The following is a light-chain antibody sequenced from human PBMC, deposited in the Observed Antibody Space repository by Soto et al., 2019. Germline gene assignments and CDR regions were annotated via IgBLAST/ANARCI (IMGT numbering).Light chain of an antibody. CDR3: QQYDNLPLT. V-gene: IGKV1-33*01. CDR1: QDISNY. Sequence: DIQMTQSPSSLSASVGDRVTITCQASQDISNYLNWYQQKPGKAPKLLIYDASSLETGVPSRFSGDGSGTDFTFTISSLQPEDIATYYCQQYDNLPLTFGGGTTVAIK. CDR2: DAS. J-gene: IGKJ4*01.